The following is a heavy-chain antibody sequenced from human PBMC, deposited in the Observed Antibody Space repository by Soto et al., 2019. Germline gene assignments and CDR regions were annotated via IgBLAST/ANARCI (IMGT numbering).Heavy chain of an antibody. CDR2: MNPSGNT. Sequence: QVQLVQSGAEVKNPGASVKVSCKASGDRFTSFDINWVRQATGQGPEWIGWMNPSGNTGHAQSFQGRVTLSRDISIRTAYMELSSLRGGDTAKYYCARYIVGRGFVVWGQGTAVIVSS. J-gene: IGHJ3*01. CDR3: ARYIVGRGFVV. V-gene: IGHV1-8*01. CDR1: GDRFTSFD. D-gene: IGHD2-15*01.